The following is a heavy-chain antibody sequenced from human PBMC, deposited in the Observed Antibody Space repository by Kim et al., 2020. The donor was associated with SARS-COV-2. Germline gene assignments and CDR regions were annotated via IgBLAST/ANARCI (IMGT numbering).Heavy chain of an antibody. Sequence: NYAQKFQGWVTMTRETSISTAYMELSRLRSDDTAVYYCARDIGYYGSGDYWGQGTLVTVSS. D-gene: IGHD3-10*01. CDR3: ARDIGYYGSGDY. J-gene: IGHJ4*02. V-gene: IGHV1-2*04.